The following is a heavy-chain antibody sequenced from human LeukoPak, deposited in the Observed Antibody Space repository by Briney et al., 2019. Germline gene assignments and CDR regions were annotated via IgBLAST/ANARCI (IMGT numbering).Heavy chain of an antibody. J-gene: IGHJ4*02. CDR3: ARHGTYRSGSYSFDF. CDR2: IYYSGTT. Sequence: SETLSLTCSVSGGSISSYYWSWIRQPPGKELEWIGYIYYSGTTSYNPSLKSRVPISVDTSKNQFSLKLSSVTAADTAVYSCARHGTYRSGSYSFDFWGQGTLVTVSS. D-gene: IGHD3-10*01. CDR1: GGSISSYY. V-gene: IGHV4-59*08.